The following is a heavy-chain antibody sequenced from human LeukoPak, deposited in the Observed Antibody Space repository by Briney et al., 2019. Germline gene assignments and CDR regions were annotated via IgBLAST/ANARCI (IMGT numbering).Heavy chain of an antibody. J-gene: IGHJ4*02. CDR3: ASQGHYYGSGSYLKYFDY. CDR2: IYYSGST. V-gene: IGHV4-31*03. CDR1: GGSISSGGYY. D-gene: IGHD3-10*01. Sequence: PSETLSLTCTVSGGSISSGGYYWSWIRQHPGKGLEWIGYIYYSGSTYYNPSLKSRVTISGDTSKNQFSLKLSSVTAADTAVYYCASQGHYYGSGSYLKYFDYWGQGTLATVSS.